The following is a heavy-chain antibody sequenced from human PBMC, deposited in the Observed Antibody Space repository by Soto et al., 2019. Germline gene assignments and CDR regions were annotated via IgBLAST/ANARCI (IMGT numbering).Heavy chain of an antibody. Sequence: QVQLVESGGGVVQPGRSLRLSCAASGFTFSSYAMHWVRQAPGKGLEWVAVISYDGSNKYYADSVKGRFTISRDISMNTLYLQMNSLRPEDTAVYYCARAGGLLLDYWGQGTLVTVSS. D-gene: IGHD2-15*01. CDR2: ISYDGSNK. CDR3: ARAGGLLLDY. V-gene: IGHV3-30-3*01. J-gene: IGHJ4*02. CDR1: GFTFSSYA.